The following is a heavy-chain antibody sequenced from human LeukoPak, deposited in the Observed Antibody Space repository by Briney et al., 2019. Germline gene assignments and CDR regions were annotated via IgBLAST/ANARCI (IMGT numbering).Heavy chain of an antibody. CDR3: ARGEEGYYDSSGYYVY. V-gene: IGHV1-3*01. Sequence: ASVTVSCTASGYTFTIYAMHWVRQAPGQRREWMGWINAGNGNTKYSQKFQGRVTITRDTSASTAYMELSSLRSEDTAVYYCARGEEGYYDSSGYYVYWGQGTLVTVSS. CDR1: GYTFTIYA. CDR2: INAGNGNT. D-gene: IGHD3-22*01. J-gene: IGHJ4*02.